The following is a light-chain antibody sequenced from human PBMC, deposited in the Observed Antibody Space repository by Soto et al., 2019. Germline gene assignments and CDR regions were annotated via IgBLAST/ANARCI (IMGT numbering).Light chain of an antibody. CDR3: QQYYSTPFT. CDR2: WAS. CDR1: QNLLYSSNNKNY. Sequence: DIVMTQSPDSLAVSLGERATVNCKSSQNLLYSSNNKNYLAWYQQKPGQPPKLLIYWASTRESGVPDRFSGSGSGTDFTLTISSLQAEDAAVYYCQQYYSTPFTFGGGTKVEIK. J-gene: IGKJ4*01. V-gene: IGKV4-1*01.